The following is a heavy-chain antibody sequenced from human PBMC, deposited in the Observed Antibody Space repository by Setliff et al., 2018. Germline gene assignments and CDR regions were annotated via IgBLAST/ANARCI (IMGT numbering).Heavy chain of an antibody. J-gene: IGHJ6*03. CDR2: IYSNGRT. CDR3: ARMTGFQYIDV. Sequence: SETLSLTCTVSGGSISSDSHYWAWVRQPAGKALELIGQIYSNGRTYYNPSLKSRLTISLDTSKNQFSLTLTSVTAADTAVYYCARMTGFQYIDVWGKGTTVTVSS. V-gene: IGHV4-61*09. CDR1: GGSISSDSHY. D-gene: IGHD3-3*01.